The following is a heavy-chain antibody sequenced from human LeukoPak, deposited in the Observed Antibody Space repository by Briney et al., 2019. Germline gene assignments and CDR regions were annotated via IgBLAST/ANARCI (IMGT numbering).Heavy chain of an antibody. Sequence: SETLSLTCTVSGGSISSGSYYWSWIRQPAGKGLEWIGRIYTSGSTNYNPSLKSRVTISVDTSKNQFSLKLSSVTAADTAVDYGAREPEAVAGVSVDYWGQGALVTVSS. J-gene: IGHJ4*02. CDR1: GGSISSGSYY. V-gene: IGHV4-61*02. D-gene: IGHD6-19*01. CDR2: IYTSGST. CDR3: AREPEAVAGVSVDY.